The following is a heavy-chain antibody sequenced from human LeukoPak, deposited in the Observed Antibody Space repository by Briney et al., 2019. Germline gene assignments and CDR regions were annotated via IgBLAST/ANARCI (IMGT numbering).Heavy chain of an antibody. J-gene: IGHJ4*02. V-gene: IGHV3-7*04. D-gene: IGHD5-24*01. CDR1: GFPFSSYW. CDR2: IKQDGSKK. CDR3: TRVGYIGEGTDY. Sequence: GGSLRLSRVASGFPFSSYWMTWVRQAPGKGLEWVANIKQDGSKKSYVDSVKGRFTISRDNAKNSLYLQMNSLRAEDTAIYYCTRVGYIGEGTDYWGQGTLVTVSS.